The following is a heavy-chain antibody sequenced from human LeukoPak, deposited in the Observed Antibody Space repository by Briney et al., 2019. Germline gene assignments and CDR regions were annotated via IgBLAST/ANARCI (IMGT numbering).Heavy chain of an antibody. CDR3: ARGSFHYYDSSGHDALDI. CDR1: GYTFTGYY. J-gene: IGHJ3*02. Sequence: ASVKVSCKASGYTFTGYYMHWVRQAPGQGLEWMGWINPNSGGTNYAQKFQGWVTMTRDTSISTAYMELSRLRSDDTAVYYCARGSFHYYDSSGHDALDIWGQGIMVTVSS. V-gene: IGHV1-2*04. D-gene: IGHD3-22*01. CDR2: INPNSGGT.